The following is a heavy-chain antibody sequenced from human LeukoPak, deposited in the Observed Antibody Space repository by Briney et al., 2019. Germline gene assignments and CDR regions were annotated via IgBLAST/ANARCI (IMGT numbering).Heavy chain of an antibody. J-gene: IGHJ4*02. CDR2: IYPGDSDT. CDR3: ARFDSGSFTSVDY. Sequence: GESPKISRKGSGYSFISYWIGWVRQMPGKGLEWMGIIYPGDSDTRYSPSFQGQVTMSADKTVSTAYLQVSSLKASDTARYDCARFDSGSFTSVDYWGQGTLVTVSS. CDR1: GYSFISYW. D-gene: IGHD1-26*01. V-gene: IGHV5-51*01.